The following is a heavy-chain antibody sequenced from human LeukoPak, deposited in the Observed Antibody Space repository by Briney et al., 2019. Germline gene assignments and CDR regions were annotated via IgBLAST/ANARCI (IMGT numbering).Heavy chain of an antibody. D-gene: IGHD2-8*01. CDR3: ARDLTGYCTNGVCYGLDY. J-gene: IGHJ4*02. CDR1: GYTFTGYY. CDR2: INPNSGGT. V-gene: IGHV1-2*02. Sequence: ASVKVSCKASGYTFTGYYMHWVRQAPGQGLEWMGWINPNSGGTNYAQKFQGRVTMTRDTSISTAYMELGRLRSDDTAVYYCARDLTGYCTNGVCYGLDYWGQGTLVTVSS.